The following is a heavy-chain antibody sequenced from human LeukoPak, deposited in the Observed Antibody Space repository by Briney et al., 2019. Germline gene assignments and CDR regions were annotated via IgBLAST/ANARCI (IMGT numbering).Heavy chain of an antibody. CDR2: ISSSSSTI. Sequence: PGGSLRLSCAASGFIFSTYSMNWVRQAPGKGLEWVSYISSSSSTIYYADSVKGRFTISRDNAENSLYLQMNSLGAEDTAVYYCARDDHYNYYYMEVWGKGTTVTVSS. CDR1: GFIFSTYS. CDR3: ARDDHYNYYYMEV. J-gene: IGHJ6*03. V-gene: IGHV3-48*01.